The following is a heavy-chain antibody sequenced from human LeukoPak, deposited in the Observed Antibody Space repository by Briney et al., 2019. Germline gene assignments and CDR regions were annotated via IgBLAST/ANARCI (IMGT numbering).Heavy chain of an antibody. V-gene: IGHV5-51*01. D-gene: IGHD5-12*01. CDR3: ARQRDSGFDFDS. Sequence: GESLKISCMGSGYSFTNYWIGRVRQVPGSGLEWMGVIYPSDSDTRYSPSLQGQVTISADKSIDTAYLQWSSLRASDTAMYYCARQRDSGFDFDSWGQGTLVTVSS. CDR2: IYPSDSDT. CDR1: GYSFTNYW. J-gene: IGHJ4*02.